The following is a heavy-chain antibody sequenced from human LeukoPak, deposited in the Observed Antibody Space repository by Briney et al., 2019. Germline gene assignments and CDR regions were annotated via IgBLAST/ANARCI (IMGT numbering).Heavy chain of an antibody. CDR1: RFTFRNYA. V-gene: IGHV3-23*01. D-gene: IGHD3-16*01. CDR2: ISGTADSK. CDR3: AKADATIGGAFDT. Sequence: GGSLTLSCAASRFTFRNYAMSRVRQAPGRGLEWLCIISGTADSKYYADSVKGRFTISRDNPRSTLYLEMNILRAEDTAVYYCAKADATIGGAFDTWGQGTMVIVSS. J-gene: IGHJ3*02.